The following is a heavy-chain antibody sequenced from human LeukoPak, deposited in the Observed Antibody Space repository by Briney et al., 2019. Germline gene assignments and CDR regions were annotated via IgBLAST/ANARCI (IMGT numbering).Heavy chain of an antibody. V-gene: IGHV4-34*01. CDR3: ARHRATVTRRYFDL. J-gene: IGHJ2*01. Sequence: SETLSLTCAVYGGSFSGYYWSWIRQPPGKGLEWIGEINHSGSTNYNPSLKSRVTISVDTSKNQFSLKLSSVTAADTAVYYCARHRATVTRRYFDLWGRGTLVTVSS. CDR1: GGSFSGYY. CDR2: INHSGST. D-gene: IGHD4-17*01.